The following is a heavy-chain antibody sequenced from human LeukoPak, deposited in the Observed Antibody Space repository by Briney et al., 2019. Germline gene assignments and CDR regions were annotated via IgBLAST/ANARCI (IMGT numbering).Heavy chain of an antibody. D-gene: IGHD4-23*01. Sequence: ETPSLTCTVSGGSISSSSYYWGWIRQPPGKGLEWIGSIYYSGSTYYNPSLKSRVTISVDTSKNQFSLKLSSVTAADTAVYYCARAPHYGGNPIYYYYYMDVWGKGTTVTVSS. J-gene: IGHJ6*03. CDR1: GGSISSSSYY. CDR2: IYYSGST. CDR3: ARAPHYGGNPIYYYYYMDV. V-gene: IGHV4-39*07.